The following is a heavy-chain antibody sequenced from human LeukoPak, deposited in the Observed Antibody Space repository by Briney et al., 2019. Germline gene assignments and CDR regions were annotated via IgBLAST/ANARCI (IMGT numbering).Heavy chain of an antibody. CDR3: ARAYCSSGSCYFRWFDP. V-gene: IGHV3-48*03. D-gene: IGHD2-15*01. J-gene: IGHJ5*02. CDR2: ISSSGSTI. CDR1: GFTFSSYE. Sequence: GGSLRLSCAASGFTFSSYEMNWVRQAPGKGLEWVSYISSSGSTIYYADSVKGRFTISRDNAKNSLYLQMNSLRAEDTAVYYCARAYCSSGSCYFRWFDPWGQGTLVTVSS.